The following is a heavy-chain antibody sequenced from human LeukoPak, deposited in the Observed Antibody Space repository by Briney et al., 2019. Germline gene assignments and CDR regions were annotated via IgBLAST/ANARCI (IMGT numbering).Heavy chain of an antibody. Sequence: ASVKVSCKASGYIFSDYYMHWVRQAPGQGLEWMGWIKPDSGGTNYEQKFQGRVIMTLDTSISTAYMELTRLTSDDTAVYYCSRGLAMVTTYRAGNWFDPWGQGTLVTVSS. V-gene: IGHV1-2*02. D-gene: IGHD5-18*01. CDR3: SRGLAMVTTYRAGNWFDP. J-gene: IGHJ5*02. CDR1: GYIFSDYY. CDR2: IKPDSGGT.